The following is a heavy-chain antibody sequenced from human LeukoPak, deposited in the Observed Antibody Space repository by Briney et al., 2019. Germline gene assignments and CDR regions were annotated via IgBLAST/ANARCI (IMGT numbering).Heavy chain of an antibody. J-gene: IGHJ4*02. CDR3: ARGILEWSEPSYFDY. Sequence: PSETLSLTCTVSGGSISSGSYYWSWIRQPAGKGLEWIGLIYTSGSTNYNPSLKSRVTISVDTSKNQFSLKLSSVTAADTAVYYCARGILEWSEPSYFDYWGQGTRVTVSS. D-gene: IGHD3-3*01. CDR1: GGSISSGSYY. V-gene: IGHV4-61*02. CDR2: IYTSGST.